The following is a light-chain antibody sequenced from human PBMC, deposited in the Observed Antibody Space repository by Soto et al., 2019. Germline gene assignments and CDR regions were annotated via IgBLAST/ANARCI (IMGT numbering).Light chain of an antibody. V-gene: IGLV2-11*01. CDR2: DVS. J-gene: IGLJ1*01. CDR1: SSDVGGYNY. CDR3: CSYAASNTFV. Sequence: QSALTQPRSVSGSPGQSVTISCTGTSSDVGGYNYVSWYQQYSGKAPKVMIYDVSKRPSGVPDRFSGSKSGNTASLTISGLQAEDEADYCCCSYAASNTFVFGTGTQLTVL.